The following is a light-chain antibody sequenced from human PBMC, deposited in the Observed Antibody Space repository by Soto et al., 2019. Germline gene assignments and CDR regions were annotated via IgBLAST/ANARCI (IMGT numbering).Light chain of an antibody. CDR1: QTVSSS. Sequence: LVLTHSPGTLSLSPGERATLSCRAIQTVSSSLAWYQQKPGQAPRLLISGASSRAADIPDRFSGSGSGTDFTLTINRLEPEDFAVYYCQQYGGSHWTFGQGTKVDIK. CDR2: GAS. J-gene: IGKJ1*01. V-gene: IGKV3-20*01. CDR3: QQYGGSHWT.